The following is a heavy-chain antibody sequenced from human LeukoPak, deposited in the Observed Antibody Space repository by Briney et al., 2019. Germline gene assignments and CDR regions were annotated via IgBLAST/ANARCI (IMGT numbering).Heavy chain of an antibody. J-gene: IGHJ5*02. Sequence: GASVKVSCKASGYTFTGYYMHWVRQAPGQGLEWMRWINPNSGGTDYAQKFQGRVTMTRDTSISTAYMELSRLRSDDTAVYHCARSGYCDSISCYDWFDPWGQGTLVTVSS. D-gene: IGHD2-2*01. V-gene: IGHV1-2*02. CDR1: GYTFTGYY. CDR2: INPNSGGT. CDR3: ARSGYCDSISCYDWFDP.